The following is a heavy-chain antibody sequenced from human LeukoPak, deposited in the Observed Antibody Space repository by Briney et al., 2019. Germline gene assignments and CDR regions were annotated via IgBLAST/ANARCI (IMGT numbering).Heavy chain of an antibody. CDR3: ARGGDYDILTGYSDFDY. Sequence: GGSLRLSCAASGFTFNTYGMHWVRQAPGKGLEGVAVMSYDGSDKVYADSVKGRFTISRDNSKNTLYLQMNSLRAEDTAVYYCARGGDYDILTGYSDFDYWGQGTLVTVSS. V-gene: IGHV3-30*03. J-gene: IGHJ4*02. D-gene: IGHD3-9*01. CDR1: GFTFNTYG. CDR2: MSYDGSDK.